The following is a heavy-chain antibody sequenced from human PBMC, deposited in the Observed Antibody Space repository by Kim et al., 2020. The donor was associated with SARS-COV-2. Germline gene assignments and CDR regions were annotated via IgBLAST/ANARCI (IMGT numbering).Heavy chain of an antibody. CDR1: GGSISSYY. J-gene: IGHJ3*02. CDR2: IYYSGST. V-gene: IGHV4-59*01. CDR3: AREGYYDSSGYYHHDAFDI. Sequence: SETLSLTCTVSGGSISSYYWSWIQQPPGKGLEWIAYIYYSGSTNYNPSLKSRVTISLDTSKNQFSLKLSSVTAADTAVYYCAREGYYDSSGYYHHDAFDIWGQGTMVTVSS. D-gene: IGHD3-22*01.